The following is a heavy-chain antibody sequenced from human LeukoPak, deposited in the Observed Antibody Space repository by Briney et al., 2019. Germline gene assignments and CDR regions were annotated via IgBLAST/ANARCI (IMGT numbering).Heavy chain of an antibody. V-gene: IGHV4-39*07. CDR2: IYYSGST. D-gene: IGHD2-2*02. CDR3: ARGSIVVVPAAIRDAFDI. Sequence: PSETLSLTCTVSGGSISSSTYYWGWIRQPPGKGLEWIGTIYYSGSTYYNPSLESRVTISLDTSKNQFSLKLSSVTAADTAVYYCARGSIVVVPAAIRDAFDIWGQGTMVTVSS. CDR1: GGSISSSTYY. J-gene: IGHJ3*02.